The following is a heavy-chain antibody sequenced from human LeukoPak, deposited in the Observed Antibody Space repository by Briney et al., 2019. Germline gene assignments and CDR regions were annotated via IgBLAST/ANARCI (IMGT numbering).Heavy chain of an antibody. D-gene: IGHD2-15*01. V-gene: IGHV1-8*03. CDR1: GYTFTSYD. Sequence: GASVKASCKASGYTFTSYDINWVRQATGQGLEWMGWMNPNSGNTGYAQKFQGRVTISRNTSISTAYMELSSLRSEYTAVYYCARLVVAATHYYYYYMDVWGKGTTVTVSS. CDR3: ARLVVAATHYYYYYMDV. J-gene: IGHJ6*03. CDR2: MNPNSGNT.